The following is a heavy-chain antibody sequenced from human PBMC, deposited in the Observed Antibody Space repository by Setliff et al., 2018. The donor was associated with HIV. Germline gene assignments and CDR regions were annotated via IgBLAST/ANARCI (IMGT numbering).Heavy chain of an antibody. D-gene: IGHD3-3*01. CDR3: ARDYLYYNLYNGSPVYGMDV. J-gene: IGHJ6*02. CDR1: GFTFNDYY. CDR2: VSSSADTT. V-gene: IGHV3-11*04. Sequence: PGGSLRLSCAASGFTFNDYYMSWIRQAPGRGLEWVSYVSSSADTTFYADSVKGRFTISRDSAKNSLYLQMKSLSDEDTAVYYCARDYLYYNLYNGSPVYGMDVWGQGTTVTVSS.